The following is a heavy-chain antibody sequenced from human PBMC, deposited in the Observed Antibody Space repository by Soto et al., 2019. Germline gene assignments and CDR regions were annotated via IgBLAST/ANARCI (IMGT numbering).Heavy chain of an antibody. J-gene: IGHJ2*01. CDR1: GGSITSGGYY. D-gene: IGHD2-21*02. CDR2: ISFSGST. V-gene: IGHV4-31*03. Sequence: SETLSLTCTVSGGSITSGGYYWSWIRQHPGKGLQWIGYISFSGSTFYNPSLKSRVTISAISVDTSKNQFSLKLSSVTAADTAVYYCARNYCGGDCYSPFVYWYFDLWGRGTLVTVSS. CDR3: ARNYCGGDCYSPFVYWYFDL.